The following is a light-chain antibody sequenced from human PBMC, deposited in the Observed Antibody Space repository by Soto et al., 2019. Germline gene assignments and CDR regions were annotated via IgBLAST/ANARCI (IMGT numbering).Light chain of an antibody. CDR1: QSISNW. CDR3: QQYNNWPPLVT. Sequence: DIQMTQSPSTLSASVGDRVTITFRASQSISNWLAWYQQTPGXAPKLLXXKTSNLESGVPSKFSGSGSGTEFSLTISSLQSEDFAVYYGQQYNNWPPLVTFGPGTKVDIK. J-gene: IGKJ3*01. V-gene: IGKV1-5*03. CDR2: KTS.